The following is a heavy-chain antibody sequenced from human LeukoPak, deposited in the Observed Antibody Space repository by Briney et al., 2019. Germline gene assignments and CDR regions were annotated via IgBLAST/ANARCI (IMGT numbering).Heavy chain of an antibody. D-gene: IGHD3-22*01. Sequence: GGTLRLSCAASGFTFSSYGMSWVRQAPGKGLEWVSAISGSGGSTYYADSVKGRFTISRDNAKNTVYLQMNSLRAEDTAVYYCVRDWGYDSSGYWQKYFDTWGQGTLVTVSS. CDR3: VRDWGYDSSGYWQKYFDT. CDR2: ISGSGGST. J-gene: IGHJ4*02. V-gene: IGHV3-23*01. CDR1: GFTFSSYG.